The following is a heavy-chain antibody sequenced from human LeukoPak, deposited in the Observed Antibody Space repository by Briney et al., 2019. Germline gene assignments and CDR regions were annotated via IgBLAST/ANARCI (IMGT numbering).Heavy chain of an antibody. J-gene: IGHJ3*02. Sequence: ASVKVSCKASGYTFTSYGISWVRQAPGQGLEWMGWISAYNGNTNYAQKLQGRVTMTTDTSTSTAYMELRSLRSDDTAVYYCARRSNSRLWSLNDAFDIWGQGTMATVSS. V-gene: IGHV1-18*01. D-gene: IGHD5-18*01. CDR2: ISAYNGNT. CDR1: GYTFTSYG. CDR3: ARRSNSRLWSLNDAFDI.